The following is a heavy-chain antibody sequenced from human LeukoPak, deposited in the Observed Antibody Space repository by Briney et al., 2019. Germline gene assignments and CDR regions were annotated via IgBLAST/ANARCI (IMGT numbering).Heavy chain of an antibody. Sequence: GGSLRLSCAASGFTFSSYWISWARKAPGKGLEWVALISHDGGNKNYTDSVKGRFTISRDNSKNTVYLQMNSLRPEDTAVYYCAKPRGGYYFDYWGQGTLVTVSS. CDR1: GFTFSSYW. V-gene: IGHV3-30*18. CDR2: ISHDGGNK. D-gene: IGHD3-3*01. J-gene: IGHJ4*02. CDR3: AKPRGGYYFDY.